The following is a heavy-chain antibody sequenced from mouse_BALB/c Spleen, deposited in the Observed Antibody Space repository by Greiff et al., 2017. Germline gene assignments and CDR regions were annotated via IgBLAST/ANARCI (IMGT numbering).Heavy chain of an antibody. CDR1: GFSLTSYG. D-gene: IGHD4-1*01. V-gene: IGHV2-9*02. CDR2: IWAGGST. CDR3: ARPNWDSHWYFDV. J-gene: IGHJ1*01. Sequence: VMLVESGPGLVAPSQSLSITCTVSGFSLTSYGVHWVRQPPGKGLEWLGVIWAGGSTNYNSALMSRLSISKDNSKSQVFLKMNSLQTDDTAMYYCARPNWDSHWYFDVWGAGTTVTVSS.